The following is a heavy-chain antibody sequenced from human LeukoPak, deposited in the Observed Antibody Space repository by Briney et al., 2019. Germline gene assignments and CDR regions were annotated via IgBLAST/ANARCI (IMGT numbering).Heavy chain of an antibody. CDR1: GGSISSHY. D-gene: IGHD1-1*01. Sequence: SETLSLTCTVSGGSISSHYWSWIRQPPGKGLEWIGYIYYSGTTNYNPSLKSRVTMSVDTSKNQFSLKLSSVTAADTAVYYCARDLSGTFDYWGQGTLVTVSS. CDR2: IYYSGTT. J-gene: IGHJ4*02. V-gene: IGHV4-59*11. CDR3: ARDLSGTFDY.